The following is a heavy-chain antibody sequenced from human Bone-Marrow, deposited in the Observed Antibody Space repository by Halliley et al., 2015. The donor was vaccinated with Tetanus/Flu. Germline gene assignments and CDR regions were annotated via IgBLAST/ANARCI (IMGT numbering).Heavy chain of an antibody. CDR1: GFIFGSFS. CDR3: VAMDAAMIIVAVDR. D-gene: IGHD5-18*01. CDR2: ISSDGDHK. Sequence: SLRLSCAASGFIFGSFSMHWVRQAPGKGLEWVAGISSDGDHKYYADSVKGRFTISRDNSKNTLSLQMNSPRPGDTAVYYCVAMDAAMIIVAVDRWGQGTLVTVSS. J-gene: IGHJ5*02. V-gene: IGHV3-30-3*01.